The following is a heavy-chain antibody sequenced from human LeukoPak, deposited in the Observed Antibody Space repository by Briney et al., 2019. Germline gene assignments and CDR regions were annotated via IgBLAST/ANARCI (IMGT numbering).Heavy chain of an antibody. J-gene: IGHJ4*02. CDR2: ISSGGNTV. D-gene: IGHD6-19*01. CDR1: GVTFSSYE. CDR3: ARVPGSSGWNYYFDY. V-gene: IGHV3-48*03. Sequence: GGSLRLSCAASGVTFSSYEMNWGRQAPGKGLEWVSYISSGGNTVHYADSVKGRFTISRDNTKNSLFLQMNSLRAEDTAVYYCARVPGSSGWNYYFDYWGQGTLVTVSS.